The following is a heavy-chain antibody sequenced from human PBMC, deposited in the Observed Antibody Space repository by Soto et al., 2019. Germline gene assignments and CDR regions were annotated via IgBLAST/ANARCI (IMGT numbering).Heavy chain of an antibody. Sequence: GGSLRLSCAASRFTFSDYVMHWVRQAPGKGLEWVAVISYDGSKEYYADSVEGRFTISRDKSTNTLYLQMDSLRAEDTAVYYCARDKSNRWTLDYWGQGTLVTVSS. CDR3: ARDKSNRWTLDY. V-gene: IGHV3-30*03. CDR2: ISYDGSKE. CDR1: RFTFSDYV. D-gene: IGHD2-15*01. J-gene: IGHJ4*02.